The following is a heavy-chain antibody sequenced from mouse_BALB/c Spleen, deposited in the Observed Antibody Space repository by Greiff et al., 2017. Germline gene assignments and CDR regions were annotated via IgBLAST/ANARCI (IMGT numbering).Heavy chain of an antibody. Sequence: EVKVVESGGGLVQPGGSRKLSCAASGFTFSSFGMHWVRQATEKGLEWVAYISSGSSTIYYADTVKGRFTISRDNPKNTLFLQMTSLRSEDTAMYYCARSTTRYYAMDYWGQGTSVTVSS. V-gene: IGHV5-17*02. D-gene: IGHD2-12*01. J-gene: IGHJ4*01. CDR2: ISSGSSTI. CDR1: GFTFSSFG. CDR3: ARSTTRYYAMDY.